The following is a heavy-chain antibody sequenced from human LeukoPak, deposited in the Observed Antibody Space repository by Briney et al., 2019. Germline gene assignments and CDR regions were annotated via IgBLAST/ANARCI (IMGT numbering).Heavy chain of an antibody. V-gene: IGHV4-34*01. J-gene: IGHJ5*02. CDR2: INHSGST. CDR3: ARGQDIVVVVAATPWDWFDP. D-gene: IGHD2-15*01. Sequence: KPSETLSLTCAVYGGSFSGYYWSWIRQPPGKGLEWIGEINHSGSTNYNPSLKSRVTISVDTSKNQFSLKLSSVTAADTAVYYCARGQDIVVVVAATPWDWFDPWGQGTLVTVSS. CDR1: GGSFSGYY.